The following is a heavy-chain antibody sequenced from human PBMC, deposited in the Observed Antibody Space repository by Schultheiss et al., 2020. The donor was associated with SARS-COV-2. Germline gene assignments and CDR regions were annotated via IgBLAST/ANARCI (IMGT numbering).Heavy chain of an antibody. V-gene: IGHV4-39*01. CDR3: TRHTYYFETSGYSSFDI. J-gene: IGHJ4*02. CDR1: GGSIRSEAHY. CDR2: IYFSGTT. Sequence: SETLSLTCTVSGGSIRSEAHYWGWIRQPPGKGLEWIASIYFSGTTSYNPALKTRVTISVDTSKNQLSLEVDSVTAADTAIYYCTRHTYYFETSGYSSFDIWGQGTLVTVSS. D-gene: IGHD3-22*01.